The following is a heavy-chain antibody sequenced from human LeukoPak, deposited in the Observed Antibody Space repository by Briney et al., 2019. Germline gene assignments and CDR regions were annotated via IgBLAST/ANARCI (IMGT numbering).Heavy chain of an antibody. J-gene: IGHJ4*02. CDR3: ASRRSYDGAYDY. D-gene: IGHD1-26*01. Sequence: ASVKVSCKASGYTFTSYGISWVRQAPGQGLEWMGWISTYNGNTNYAQKFQGRVTMITDTSTSTAYMELRSLRSDDTAVYYCASRRSYDGAYDYWGQGTLVTVSS. V-gene: IGHV1-18*01. CDR1: GYTFTSYG. CDR2: ISTYNGNT.